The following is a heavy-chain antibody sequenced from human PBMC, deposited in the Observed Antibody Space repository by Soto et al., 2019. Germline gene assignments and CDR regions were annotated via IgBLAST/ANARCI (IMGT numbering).Heavy chain of an antibody. D-gene: IGHD3-16*02. CDR1: GFTFSSYA. V-gene: IGHV3-23*01. Sequence: GGSLRLSCAASGFTFSSYAMSWVRQAPGKGLEWVSAISGSGGSTYYADSVKGRFTISRDNSKNTLYLQMNSLRAEDTAVYYCAKHRSISDYIWGSYPHPLIWGQGTMVTVSS. CDR2: ISGSGGST. J-gene: IGHJ3*02. CDR3: AKHRSISDYIWGSYPHPLI.